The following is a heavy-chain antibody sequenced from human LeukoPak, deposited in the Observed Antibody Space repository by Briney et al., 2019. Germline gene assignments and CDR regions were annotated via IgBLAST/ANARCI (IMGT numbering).Heavy chain of an antibody. CDR3: ARDPYYYDSSGYFGWFDP. Sequence: GGSLRLSCAASGFTFSSYSMNWVRQAPGKGLEWVSSISSSSSYIYYADSVKDRFTISRDNAKNSLYLQMNSLRAEDTAVYYCARDPYYYDSSGYFGWFDPWGQGTLVTVSS. D-gene: IGHD3-22*01. CDR2: ISSSSSYI. J-gene: IGHJ5*02. V-gene: IGHV3-21*01. CDR1: GFTFSSYS.